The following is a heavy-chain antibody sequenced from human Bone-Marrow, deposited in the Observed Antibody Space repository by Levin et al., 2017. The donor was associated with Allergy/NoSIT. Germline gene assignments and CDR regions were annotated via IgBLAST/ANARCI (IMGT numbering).Heavy chain of an antibody. D-gene: IGHD2-15*01. V-gene: IGHV1-69*04. CDR2: IIPILGIA. CDR1: GGTFSSYA. CDR3: ARESNYPGRGYLVRENWFDP. Sequence: ASVKVSCKASGGTFSSYAISWVRQAPGQGLEWMGRIIPILGIANYAQKFQGRVTITADKSTSTAYMELSSLRSEDTAVYYCARESNYPGRGYLVRENWFDPWGQGTLVTVSS. J-gene: IGHJ5*02.